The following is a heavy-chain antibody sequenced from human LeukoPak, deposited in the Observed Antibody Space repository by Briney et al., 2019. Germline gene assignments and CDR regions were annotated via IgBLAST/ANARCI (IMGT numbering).Heavy chain of an antibody. CDR1: GGTFSSYA. D-gene: IGHD3-22*01. J-gene: IGHJ4*02. CDR3: ARASGYYYDSSGYYPTTNFDY. CDR2: IIPIFGTA. Sequence: SVKVSCKASGGTFSSYAISWVRQAPGQGLEWMGGIIPIFGTANYAQKFQGRVTITADESTSTAYMELSSLRSEDTAVYYCARASGYYYDSSGYYPTTNFDYRGQGTLVTVSS. V-gene: IGHV1-69*13.